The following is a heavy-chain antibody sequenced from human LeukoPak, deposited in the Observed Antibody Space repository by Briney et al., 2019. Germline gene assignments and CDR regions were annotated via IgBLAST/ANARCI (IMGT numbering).Heavy chain of an antibody. CDR2: IYYSGST. CDR1: GGSISSSSYY. CDR3: ARHAIVGGFDR. Sequence: PSETLSLTCTVSGGSISSSSYYWGWIRQPPGKGLEWIGSIYYSGSTYNYPSLKSRFTISVDTSKNQFSLRLSSVTAAETAVYYCARHAIVGGFDRWGRGTLVTVSS. D-gene: IGHD1-26*01. V-gene: IGHV4-39*01. J-gene: IGHJ2*01.